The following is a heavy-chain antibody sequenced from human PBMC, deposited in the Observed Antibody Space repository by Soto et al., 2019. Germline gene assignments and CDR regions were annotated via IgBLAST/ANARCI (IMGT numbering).Heavy chain of an antibody. CDR1: GFTFSNYT. J-gene: IGHJ4*02. CDR3: ARQDTALDY. CDR2: MSYDERDE. V-gene: IGHV3-30*04. D-gene: IGHD2-15*01. Sequence: GGSLRLSCAASGFTFSNYTIHWVRQAPGRGLEWVAVMSYDERDEFYANSVKGRFTVSRDKSKNTLYLQMNSLRGEVTAVYYCARQDTALDYWGQGTLVTVSS.